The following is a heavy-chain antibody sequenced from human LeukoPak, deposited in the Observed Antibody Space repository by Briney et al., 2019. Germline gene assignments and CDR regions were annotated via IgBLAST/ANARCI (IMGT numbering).Heavy chain of an antibody. D-gene: IGHD2-15*01. Sequence: PGGSLRLSCAASGFTFSSYAMNWVRQAPGKGLEWVSAISGSGGNTYYADSVKGRFTISRDNSKNTLYLQMNSLRAEDTAVYYCAARKHLIVVVAATPFDYWGQGALVTVSS. CDR2: ISGSGGNT. CDR1: GFTFSSYA. CDR3: AARKHLIVVVAATPFDY. V-gene: IGHV3-23*01. J-gene: IGHJ4*02.